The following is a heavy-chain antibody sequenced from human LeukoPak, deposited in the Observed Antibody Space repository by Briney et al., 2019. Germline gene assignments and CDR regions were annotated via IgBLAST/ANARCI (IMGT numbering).Heavy chain of an antibody. Sequence: GESLKISCKASGYSLISYWITWVRQMPGKGLEWMGRIDPSDSYTTYSPSFQGHVTISADKSIRTAYLQWSSLKASDTAMYYCAKHHDYGDYAYFYCWGQGSLVTVSS. V-gene: IGHV5-10-1*01. D-gene: IGHD4-17*01. J-gene: IGHJ4*02. CDR1: GYSLISYW. CDR3: AKHHDYGDYAYFYC. CDR2: IDPSDSYT.